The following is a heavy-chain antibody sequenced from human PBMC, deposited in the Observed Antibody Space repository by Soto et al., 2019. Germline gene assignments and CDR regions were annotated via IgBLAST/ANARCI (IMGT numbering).Heavy chain of an antibody. CDR3: AKDSKSVSVSAARVYGMDV. D-gene: IGHD2-2*01. CDR2: TRSNGEHT. V-gene: IGHV3-23*01. CDR1: GFMFSNFA. J-gene: IGHJ6*02. Sequence: LRLSCAGSGFMFSNFAMTWVRQSPGKGLEWVSTTRSNGEHTYYADSVKGRFTVSRDNSKNTLFLEMSSLRAEDTAIYYCAKDSKSVSVSAARVYGMDVWGQGTTVTVSS.